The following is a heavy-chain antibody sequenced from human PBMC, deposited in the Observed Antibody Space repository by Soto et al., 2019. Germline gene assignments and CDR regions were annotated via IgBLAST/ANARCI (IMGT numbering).Heavy chain of an antibody. CDR3: ARAGGYSRPTPHPSAYDMDV. CDR2: ISSFSNYM. J-gene: IGHJ6*02. CDR1: GFTFNSYS. D-gene: IGHD6-13*01. Sequence: EVQLVESGGGLVKPGGSLRLSCAVSGFTFNSYSMNWVRQAPGKGLEWVSSISSFSNYMYYTDYVKGRFTISRDNARNSLYLLMTSRRAEDTAVYYCARAGGYSRPTPHPSAYDMDVWGQGTTVTVSS. V-gene: IGHV3-21*01.